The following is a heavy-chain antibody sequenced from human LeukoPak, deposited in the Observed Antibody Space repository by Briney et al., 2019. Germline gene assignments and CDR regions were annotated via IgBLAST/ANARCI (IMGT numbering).Heavy chain of an antibody. CDR3: ARAGGYCSSTSCSYYFDY. CDR2: IYYSGST. CDR1: GGSISSYY. D-gene: IGHD2-2*01. Sequence: PSETLSLTCTVSGGSISSYYWSWIRQPPGKGLEWIGYIYYSGSTNYNPSLKSRVTISVDTSKNQFSLKLSSVTAADTAVYYCARAGGYCSSTSCSYYFDYWGQGTLVTVSS. J-gene: IGHJ4*02. V-gene: IGHV4-59*01.